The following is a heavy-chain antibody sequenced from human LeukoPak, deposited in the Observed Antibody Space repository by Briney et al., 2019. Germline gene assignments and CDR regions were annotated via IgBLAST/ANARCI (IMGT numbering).Heavy chain of an antibody. D-gene: IGHD7-27*01. CDR2: ISGSGGST. J-gene: IGHJ4*02. CDR3: AKDLNWGGR. Sequence: PGGSLRLSCAASGFTFSGYAMSWVRQAPGKGLNWVSAISGSGGSTYYADSVKGRFTISRDNSKNTLYLQINSLRAEDTAVYYCAKDLNWGGRWGQGTLVTVSS. CDR1: GFTFSGYA. V-gene: IGHV3-23*01.